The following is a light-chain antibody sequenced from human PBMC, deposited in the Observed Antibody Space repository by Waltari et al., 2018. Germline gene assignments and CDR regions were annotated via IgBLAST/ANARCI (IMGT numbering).Light chain of an antibody. J-gene: IGKJ3*01. CDR3: QQGYSTRFT. CDR1: HNINIY. Sequence: DIQMTQSPSSLSASVGDTVTITCRASHNINIYLNWYQQKPGRAPKLLIHGASSLHTGVPSRFSGSGSGTDFTLTISSLQPEDFATYYCQQGYSTRFTFGAGTIVDMK. V-gene: IGKV1-39*01. CDR2: GAS.